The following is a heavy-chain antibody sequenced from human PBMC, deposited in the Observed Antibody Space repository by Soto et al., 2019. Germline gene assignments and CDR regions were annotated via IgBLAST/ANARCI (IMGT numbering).Heavy chain of an antibody. D-gene: IGHD3-3*01. CDR2: ISSSGSTI. CDR3: ARAASFGVVIIDY. V-gene: IGHV3-11*01. CDR1: GFTFSDYY. Sequence: GGSLRLSCAASGFTFSDYYMSWIRQAPGKGLEWVSYISSSGSTIYYADSVKGRFTISRDNAKNSLYLQMNSLRAEDTAVYYCARAASFGVVIIDYWGQGTLVTVSS. J-gene: IGHJ4*02.